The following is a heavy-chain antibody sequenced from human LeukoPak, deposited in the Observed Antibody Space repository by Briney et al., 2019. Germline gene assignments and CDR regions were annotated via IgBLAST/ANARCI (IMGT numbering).Heavy chain of an antibody. V-gene: IGHV4-61*02. CDR3: ARGRDDDVWGSYPTCFDY. J-gene: IGHJ4*02. D-gene: IGHD3-16*01. CDR1: GGSISSGTYY. Sequence: SQTLSLTCTVSGGSISSGTYYWSWIRQPAGKGLEWIGRIYNSGSTSYSPSLKSRVTISVDTSKNQFSLKLSSVTAADTAVYYCARGRDDDVWGSYPTCFDYWGQGTLVTVSS. CDR2: IYNSGST.